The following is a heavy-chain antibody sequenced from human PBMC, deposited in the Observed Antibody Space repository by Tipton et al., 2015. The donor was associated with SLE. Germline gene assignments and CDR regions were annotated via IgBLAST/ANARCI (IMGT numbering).Heavy chain of an antibody. J-gene: IGHJ4*02. D-gene: IGHD6-6*01. CDR1: GFTFDDYA. CDR2: ISGSGGST. V-gene: IGHV3-23*01. CDR3: ALGSSAYFDY. Sequence: GSLRLSCAASGFTFDDYAMHWVRQAPGKGLEWVSAISGSGGSTYYADSVKGRFTISRDNSKNTLYLQMNSLRAEDTAVYYCALGSSAYFDYWGQGTLVTVSS.